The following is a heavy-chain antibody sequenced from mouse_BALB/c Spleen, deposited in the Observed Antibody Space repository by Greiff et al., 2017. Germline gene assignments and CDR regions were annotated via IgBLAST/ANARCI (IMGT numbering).Heavy chain of an antibody. CDR3: TRRGFYYGSSFYYAMDY. CDR1: GFTFSNYW. D-gene: IGHD1-1*01. Sequence: EVQGVESGGGLVQPGGSMKLSCVASGFTFSNYWMNWVRQSPEKGLEWVAEIRLKSNNYATHYAESVKGRFTISRDDSKSSVYLQMNNLRAEDTGIYYCTRRGFYYGSSFYYAMDYWGQGTSVTVSS. CDR2: IRLKSNNYAT. J-gene: IGHJ4*01. V-gene: IGHV6-6*02.